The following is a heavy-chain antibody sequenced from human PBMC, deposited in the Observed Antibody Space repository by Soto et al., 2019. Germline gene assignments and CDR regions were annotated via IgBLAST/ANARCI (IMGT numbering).Heavy chain of an antibody. CDR3: ARVPGP. Sequence: HLQLQESGSGLVKPSQTLSLTCAVSGGSISSGGYSWSWIRQPPGKGLEWIGYIYHSGSTYYNPTLKSRVNISVVRSKNQFTLKLSSVPAADTAVYYCARVPGPWGQGTTVTVSS. CDR2: IYHSGST. CDR1: GGSISSGGYS. V-gene: IGHV4-30-2*01. J-gene: IGHJ6*02.